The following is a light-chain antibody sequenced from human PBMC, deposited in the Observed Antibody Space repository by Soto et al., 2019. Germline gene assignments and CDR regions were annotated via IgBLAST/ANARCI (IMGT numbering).Light chain of an antibody. CDR1: QGVSYNY. J-gene: IGKJ4*01. CDR2: AAA. CDR3: QQYGTWPVT. Sequence: EILLTQSPGTLSLSPSETATLSCRASQGVSYNYLAWYQQRPGQPPRLLIYAAASRASGIPDRFSGSLSETDVSPTIRSREREDVAVYFYQQYGTWPVTFGGGTKVEI. V-gene: IGKV3-20*01.